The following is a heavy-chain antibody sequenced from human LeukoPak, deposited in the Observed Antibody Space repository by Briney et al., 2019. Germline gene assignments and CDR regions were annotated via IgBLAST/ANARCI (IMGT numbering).Heavy chain of an antibody. CDR1: GFTFSSYA. Sequence: GRSLRLSCAASGFTFSSYAMHWVRQAPGKGLEWVAVISYDGSNKCYADSVKGRFTISRDNSKNTLYLQMNSLRAEDTAVYYCARDGSRRNNGSGSRYFDYWGQGTLVTVSS. J-gene: IGHJ4*02. CDR2: ISYDGSNK. D-gene: IGHD3-10*01. CDR3: ARDGSRRNNGSGSRYFDY. V-gene: IGHV3-30-3*01.